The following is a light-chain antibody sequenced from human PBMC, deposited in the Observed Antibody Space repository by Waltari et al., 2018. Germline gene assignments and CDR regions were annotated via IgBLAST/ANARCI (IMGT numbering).Light chain of an antibody. CDR3: QQYHSIPWT. CDR2: WAS. CDR1: QSVLYHSNNRNY. J-gene: IGKJ1*01. V-gene: IGKV4-1*01. Sequence: DIVMTQSPDSLAVSLGERATINCKSSQSVLYHSNNRNYFAWYQQKPGQPPKLLISWASTRESGVPERFSGSGSGTDFTLTISSLQAEDVAVYYCQQYHSIPWTFGQGTKVEIK.